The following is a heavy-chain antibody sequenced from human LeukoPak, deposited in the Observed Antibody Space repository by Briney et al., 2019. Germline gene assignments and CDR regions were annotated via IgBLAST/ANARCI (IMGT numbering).Heavy chain of an antibody. CDR1: GYNFTSYG. V-gene: IGHV1-18*01. Sequence: GASVKVSCSAAGYNFTSYGISGGRRATGQGGEGRGWISAYNGNTNYAQKLQGRVTMTTDTSTSTAYMELRSLRSDDTAVYYCARGSSVGSGWYVYYFDYWGQGTLVTVSS. CDR2: ISAYNGNT. D-gene: IGHD6-19*01. CDR3: ARGSSVGSGWYVYYFDY. J-gene: IGHJ4*02.